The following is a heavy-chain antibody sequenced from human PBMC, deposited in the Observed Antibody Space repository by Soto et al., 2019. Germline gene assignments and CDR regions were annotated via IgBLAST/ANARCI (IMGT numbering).Heavy chain of an antibody. D-gene: IGHD6-6*01. CDR2: ISWNSGSI. CDR1: GFTFDDYA. V-gene: IGHV3-9*01. Sequence: EVQLVESGGGLVQPGRSLRLSCAASGFTFDDYAMHWVRQAPGKGLEWVSGISWNSGSIGYADSVKGRFTISRDNAKNSLYLQMNSLRTEDTALSSCAKDIGRRIAARLAYYYYGMYVWGQGTTVTVSS. CDR3: AKDIGRRIAARLAYYYYGMYV. J-gene: IGHJ6*02.